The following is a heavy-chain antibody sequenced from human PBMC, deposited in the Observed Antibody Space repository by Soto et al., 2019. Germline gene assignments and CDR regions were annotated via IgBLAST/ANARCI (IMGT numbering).Heavy chain of an antibody. CDR3: ARVGHPGFFAEMATTDLLYYFDY. J-gene: IGHJ4*02. CDR2: ISYDGSNK. V-gene: IGHV3-30-3*01. D-gene: IGHD5-12*01. Sequence: GGSLRLSCAASGFTFSSYAMHWVRQAPGKGLEWVAVISYDGSNKYYADSVKGRFTISRDNSKNTLYLQMNSLRAEDTAVYYCARVGHPGFFAEMATTDLLYYFDYWGQGTLVTVSS. CDR1: GFTFSSYA.